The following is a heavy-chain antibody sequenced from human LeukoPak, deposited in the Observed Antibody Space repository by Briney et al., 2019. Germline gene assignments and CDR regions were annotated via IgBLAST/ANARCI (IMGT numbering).Heavy chain of an antibody. CDR3: ARISAIVVVITTLDLADAFDI. V-gene: IGHV1-2*02. J-gene: IGHJ3*02. D-gene: IGHD3-22*01. CDR1: GYTFTGYY. Sequence: GASVKVSCKASGYTFTGYYMHWVRQAPGQGLEWMGWINPNSGGTNYAQKFQGRVTMTRDTSISTAYMELSRLRSDDTAVYYCARISAIVVVITTLDLADAFDIWGQGTMVTVSS. CDR2: INPNSGGT.